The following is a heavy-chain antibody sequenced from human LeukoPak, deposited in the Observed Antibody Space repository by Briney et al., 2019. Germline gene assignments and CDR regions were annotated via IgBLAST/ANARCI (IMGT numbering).Heavy chain of an antibody. CDR1: GFTVSSNY. D-gene: IGHD6-19*01. J-gene: IGHJ4*02. CDR3: ARDTDSSGLYRGFDY. V-gene: IGHV3-53*01. Sequence: GGSLRLXCATSGFTVSSNYVSWARQAPGKGLEWVSAIYSGGTTYYADSVKGRFTISRDNSKNTVYLQMNSLRAEDTAVYYCARDTDSSGLYRGFDYWGQGTLVTVSS. CDR2: IYSGGTT.